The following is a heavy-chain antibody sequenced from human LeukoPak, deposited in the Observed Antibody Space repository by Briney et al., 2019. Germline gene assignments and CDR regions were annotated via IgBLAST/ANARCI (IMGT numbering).Heavy chain of an antibody. V-gene: IGHV3-33*01. J-gene: IGHJ4*02. CDR2: IWYDGSNK. Sequence: PGGSLRLSCAASGFTFRSYGMHWVRQAPGKGLEWVAVIWYDGSNKYYADSVKGRFTISRDNPKNTLYLQMNSLRAEDTAVYYCARDGSSWYEGYHFEYWGQGTLVTASS. D-gene: IGHD6-13*01. CDR3: ARDGSSWYEGYHFEY. CDR1: GFTFRSYG.